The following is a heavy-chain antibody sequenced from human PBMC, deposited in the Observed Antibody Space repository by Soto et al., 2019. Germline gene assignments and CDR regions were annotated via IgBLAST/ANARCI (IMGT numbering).Heavy chain of an antibody. CDR1: GYTFTSYG. D-gene: IGHD1-26*01. CDR3: ARDLGYSGSKRPRRDDAFDI. CDR2: ISAYNGNT. V-gene: IGHV1-18*01. J-gene: IGHJ3*02. Sequence: QVQLVQSGAEVKKPGASVKVSCKASGYTFTSYGISWVRQAPGQGLEWMGWISAYNGNTNYAQKLQGRVTMTTDTSTRTAYMELRSLRSDDTAVYYCARDLGYSGSKRPRRDDAFDIWGQGTMVTVSS.